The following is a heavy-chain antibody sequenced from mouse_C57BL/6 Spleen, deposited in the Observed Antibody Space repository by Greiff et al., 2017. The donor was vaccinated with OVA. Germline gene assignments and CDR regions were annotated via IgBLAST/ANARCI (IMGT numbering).Heavy chain of an antibody. D-gene: IGHD2-13*01. Sequence: QVQLQQPGAELVKPGASVKISCKASGYAFSSYWMNWVKQRPGKGLEWIGQIYPGDGDTNYNGKFKGKATLTADKSSSTAYMQLSSLTSEDSAVYFCARDGEGDSGYFDDWGTGTTVTVSS. CDR1: GYAFSSYW. J-gene: IGHJ1*03. V-gene: IGHV1-80*01. CDR3: ARDGEGDSGYFDD. CDR2: IYPGDGDT.